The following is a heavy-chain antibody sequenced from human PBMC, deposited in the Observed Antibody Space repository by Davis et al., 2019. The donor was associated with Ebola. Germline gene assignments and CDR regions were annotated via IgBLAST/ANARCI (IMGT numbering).Heavy chain of an antibody. CDR1: GFTFDDYA. CDR2: ISWNSGSI. CDR3: AKGPPYYGSGTYYYYYGMDV. J-gene: IGHJ6*02. Sequence: SLKISCAASGFTFDDYAMHWVRQAPGKGLEWVSGISWNSGSIGYADSVKGRFTISRDNAKNSLYLQMNSLRAEDTALYYCAKGPPYYGSGTYYYYYGMDVWGQGTTVTVSS. D-gene: IGHD3-10*01. V-gene: IGHV3-9*01.